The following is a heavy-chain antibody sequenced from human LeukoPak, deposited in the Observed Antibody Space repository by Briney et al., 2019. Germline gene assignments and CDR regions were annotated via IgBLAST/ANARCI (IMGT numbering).Heavy chain of an antibody. J-gene: IGHJ4*02. V-gene: IGHV3-30*03. Sequence: PGRFRRLSCAASGFTFSSYGIHWVRQAAGKGLEWVAVISYDGSNKYYANSGKGRFTISRDNSQNTLYLQMNRLRAADTAVYYCARKTDIVATIDYWGQGTLVTVSS. CDR2: ISYDGSNK. CDR3: ARKTDIVATIDY. D-gene: IGHD5-12*01. CDR1: GFTFSSYG.